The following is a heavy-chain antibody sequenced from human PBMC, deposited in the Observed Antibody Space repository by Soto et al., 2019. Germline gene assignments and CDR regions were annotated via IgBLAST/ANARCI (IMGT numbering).Heavy chain of an antibody. CDR3: AKDGRGIAAAGPIDY. CDR2: ISYDGSNK. V-gene: IGHV3-30*18. Sequence: GGSLRLSCAASGFTFSSYGMHWVRQAPGKGLEWVAVISYDGSNKYYADSVKGRFTISRDNSKNTLYLQMNSLRAEDTAVYYCAKDGRGIAAAGPIDYWGQGTLVTVSS. CDR1: GFTFSSYG. D-gene: IGHD6-13*01. J-gene: IGHJ4*02.